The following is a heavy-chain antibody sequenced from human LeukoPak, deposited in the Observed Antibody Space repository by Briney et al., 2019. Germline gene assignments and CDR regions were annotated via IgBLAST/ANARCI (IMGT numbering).Heavy chain of an antibody. D-gene: IGHD4-23*01. Sequence: SETLSLTCTVSGGSISSYYWSWIRQPPGKGLEWIGYIYYSGSTNYNPSLKSRVTISVDTSKNQFSLKLSSVTAADTAVYYCARAYYGGNSNYYYYMDVWGKGTTVTISS. V-gene: IGHV4-59*01. CDR2: IYYSGST. CDR1: GGSISSYY. CDR3: ARAYYGGNSNYYYYMDV. J-gene: IGHJ6*03.